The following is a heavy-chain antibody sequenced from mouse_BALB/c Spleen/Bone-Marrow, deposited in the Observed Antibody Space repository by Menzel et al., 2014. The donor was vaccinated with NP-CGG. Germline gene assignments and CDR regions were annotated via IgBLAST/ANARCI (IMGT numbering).Heavy chain of an antibody. V-gene: IGHV1-61*01. Sequence: QVQLKQSGAELVRPGTSVQLPCKASGYSFTNYWTNWVKQRPGQGLEWIGMIHPSDSESRLNQKFKDKATLTVDKSSTTAYMQLSSPTSEDSAVYYCARGLGEIWGYWGQGTTLTVSS. CDR3: ARGLGEIWGY. J-gene: IGHJ2*01. CDR2: IHPSDSES. D-gene: IGHD4-1*01. CDR1: GYSFTNYW.